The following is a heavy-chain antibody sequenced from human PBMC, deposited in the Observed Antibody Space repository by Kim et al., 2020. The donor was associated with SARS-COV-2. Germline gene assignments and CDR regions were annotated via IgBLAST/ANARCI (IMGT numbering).Heavy chain of an antibody. J-gene: IGHJ6*03. CDR3: AKNPVMYCSSTSCYTYYYIGV. D-gene: IGHD2-2*02. CDR1: GFTFDDYA. CDR2: ISGDGGST. V-gene: IGHV3-43*02. Sequence: GGSLRLSCAASGFTFDDYAMHWVRQAPGKGLEWVSLISGDGGSTYYADSVKGRFTISRDNSKNSLYLQMNSLRTEDTALYYCAKNPVMYCSSTSCYTYYYIGVWGKGTTVTVSS.